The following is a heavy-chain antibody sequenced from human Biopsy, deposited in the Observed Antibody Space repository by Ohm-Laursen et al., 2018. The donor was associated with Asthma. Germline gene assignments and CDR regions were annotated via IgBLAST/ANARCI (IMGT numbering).Heavy chain of an antibody. J-gene: IGHJ4*02. CDR2: IVPIFGTA. CDR1: VVTFSSYA. CDR3: AKCSHINWGGYFDY. V-gene: IGHV1-69*01. D-gene: IGHD7-27*01. Sequence: PSVKLSCKASVVTFSSYAISWERQAPGQRLECMGGIVPIFGTANHAQKFQVRVTITANESTSTAYMELSRLRSEDTAVYYCAKCSHINWGGYFDYWGQGTLVTVSS.